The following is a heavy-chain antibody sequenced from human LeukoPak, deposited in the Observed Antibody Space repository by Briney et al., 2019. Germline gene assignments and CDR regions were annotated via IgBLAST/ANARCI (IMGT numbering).Heavy chain of an antibody. Sequence: GASVKVSCKASGGTFSSYASSWVRQAPGQGLEWMGGIIPIFGTANYAQKFQGRVTITADESTSTAYMELSSLRSVDTAVYYCARSMIVVITSDAFDIWGQGTMVTVSS. J-gene: IGHJ3*02. D-gene: IGHD3-22*01. CDR2: IIPIFGTA. CDR3: ARSMIVVITSDAFDI. V-gene: IGHV1-69*13. CDR1: GGTFSSYA.